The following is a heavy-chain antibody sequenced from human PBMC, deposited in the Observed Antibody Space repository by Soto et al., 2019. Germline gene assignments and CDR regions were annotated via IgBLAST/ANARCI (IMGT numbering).Heavy chain of an antibody. CDR3: GRHRRGYLSDVFDI. D-gene: IGHD3-22*01. CDR2: IIPIFGTA. V-gene: IGHV1-69*06. J-gene: IGHJ3*02. Sequence: SVKVSCKASGGTFSSYAISWVRQAPGQGLEWMGGIIPIFGTANYAQKFQGRVTITADKSTSTAYMELSSLRSEDTAVYYCGRHRRGYLSDVFDIWGQGKWVPVS. CDR1: GGTFSSYA.